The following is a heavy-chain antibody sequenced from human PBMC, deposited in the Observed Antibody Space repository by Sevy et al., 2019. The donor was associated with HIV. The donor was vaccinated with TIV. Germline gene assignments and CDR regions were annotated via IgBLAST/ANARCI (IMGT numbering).Heavy chain of an antibody. CDR2: IHHTGST. J-gene: IGHJ3*02. D-gene: IGHD6-25*01. V-gene: IGHV4-4*02. CDR3: VRAKFGSVLGDALDI. Sequence: SENLSLTCAVSGASITISTWWGWVRQPPGKGLEWIGEIHHTGSTNSNPSLKTRVTLSVDKSKNQFSLNLNSVTAADTAVYYCVRAKFGSVLGDALDIWGQGTMVTVSS. CDR1: GASITISTW.